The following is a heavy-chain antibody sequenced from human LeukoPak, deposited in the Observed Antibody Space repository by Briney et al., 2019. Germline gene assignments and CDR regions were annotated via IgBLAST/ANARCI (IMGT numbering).Heavy chain of an antibody. CDR1: GGTFSSYA. V-gene: IGHV1-69*13. CDR2: IVPIFGTA. CDR3: ARVWIQLWPDNWFDP. J-gene: IGHJ5*02. D-gene: IGHD5-18*01. Sequence: SVKVSCKASGGTFSSYAISWVRQAPGQGLEWMGGIVPIFGTANYAQKFQGRVTITADESTSTAYMELSSLRSEDTAVYYCARVWIQLWPDNWFDPWGQGTLVTVSS.